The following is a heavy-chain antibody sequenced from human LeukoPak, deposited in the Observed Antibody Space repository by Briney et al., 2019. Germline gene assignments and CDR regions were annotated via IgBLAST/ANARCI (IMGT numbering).Heavy chain of an antibody. CDR3: ARDDSYCSSTSCYPYNWFDP. Sequence: GASVTVSCKASGYTFTGYYMHWVRQAPGQGLEWMGWINPNSGGTNYAQKFQGRVTMTRDTSISTAYMELSRLRSDDTAVYYCARDDSYCSSTSCYPYNWFDPWGQGTLVTVSS. J-gene: IGHJ5*02. V-gene: IGHV1-2*02. CDR1: GYTFTGYY. CDR2: INPNSGGT. D-gene: IGHD2-2*01.